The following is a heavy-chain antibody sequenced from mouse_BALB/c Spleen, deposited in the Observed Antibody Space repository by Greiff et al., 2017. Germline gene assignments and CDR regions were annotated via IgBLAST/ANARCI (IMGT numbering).Heavy chain of an antibody. J-gene: IGHJ4*01. CDR2: ISSGGSYT. CDR3: ARQGDGYYVDAMDY. D-gene: IGHD2-3*01. Sequence: EVHLVESGGDLVKPGGSLKLSCAASGFTFSSYGMSWVRQTPDKRLEWVATISSGGSYTYYPDSVKGRFTISRDNAKNTLYLQMSSLKSEDTAMYYCARQGDGYYVDAMDYWGQGTSVTVSS. CDR1: GFTFSSYG. V-gene: IGHV5-6*01.